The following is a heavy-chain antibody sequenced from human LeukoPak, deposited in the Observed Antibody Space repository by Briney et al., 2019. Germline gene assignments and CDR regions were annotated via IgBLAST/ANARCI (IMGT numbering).Heavy chain of an antibody. CDR2: IYPGDSDT. J-gene: IGHJ4*02. CDR3: ARRVGYCSGGSCYFFDY. D-gene: IGHD2-15*01. V-gene: IGHV5-51*01. CDR1: GYSFTSYW. Sequence: GESLKISCKGSGYSFTSYWIGWVRQMPGKGLAWMGIIYPGDSDTRYSPSFQGQVTISADKSISTAYLQWSSLKASDTAMYYCARRVGYCSGGSCYFFDYWGQGTLVTVSS.